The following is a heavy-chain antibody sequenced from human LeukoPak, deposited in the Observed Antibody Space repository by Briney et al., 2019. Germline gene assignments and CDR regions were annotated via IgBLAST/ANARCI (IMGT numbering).Heavy chain of an antibody. V-gene: IGHV4-30-2*01. D-gene: IGHD2-2*01. CDR3: ARAVVVVPAAIQYFQH. Sequence: SETLSLTCAVSGGSISSGGYSWSWIRRPPGKGLEWIGYIYHSGSTYYNPSLKSRVTISVDRSKNQFSLKLSSVTAADTAVYYCARAVVVVPAAIQYFQHWGQGTLVAVSS. CDR1: GGSISSGGYS. CDR2: IYHSGST. J-gene: IGHJ1*01.